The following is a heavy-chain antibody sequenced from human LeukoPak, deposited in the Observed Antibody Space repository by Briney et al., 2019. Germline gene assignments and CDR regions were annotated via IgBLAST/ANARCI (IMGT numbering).Heavy chain of an antibody. V-gene: IGHV1-8*01. J-gene: IGHJ5*02. CDR3: VRGQPETSTA. CDR1: GYTFTSSD. CDR2: MDPNSGNT. Sequence: PLASVKVSCKAFGYTFTSSDFNWVRQATGQGLEWMGWMDPNSGNTGYAQKFQGRVTMTRDTSISTAYMELSSLRSEDTAVYYCVRGQPETSTAWGQGTLVTVSS. D-gene: IGHD5/OR15-5a*01.